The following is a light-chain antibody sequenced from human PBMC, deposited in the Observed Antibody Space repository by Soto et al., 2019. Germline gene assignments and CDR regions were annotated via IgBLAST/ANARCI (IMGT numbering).Light chain of an antibody. CDR2: GNS. CDR3: QSYDSSLSCSYLV. J-gene: IGLJ2*01. Sequence: QSVLTQPPSVSGAPGQRVTISCTGSSSNIGAGYDVHWYQQLPGTAPKLLIYGNSNRPSGVPDRFSGSKSGTSASLAITGLQAEDEADYYCQSYDSSLSCSYLVFGGGTTLTVL. V-gene: IGLV1-40*01. CDR1: SSNIGAGYD.